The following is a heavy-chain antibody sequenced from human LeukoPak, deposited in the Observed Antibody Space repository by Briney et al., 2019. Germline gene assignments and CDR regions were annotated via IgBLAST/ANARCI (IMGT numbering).Heavy chain of an antibody. V-gene: IGHV1-18*01. CDR1: GYTFTSYG. D-gene: IGHD5-24*01. J-gene: IGHJ4*02. Sequence: ASVKVSCKASGYTFTSYGISWVRQAPGQGLEWMGWISAYNGSSNYAQKLQGRVTMTTDTSTSTAYMELRSLRSDDTAVYYCARDLINSPRWPRRDGLGGFDYWGQGTLVTVSS. CDR2: ISAYNGSS. CDR3: ARDLINSPRWPRRDGLGGFDY.